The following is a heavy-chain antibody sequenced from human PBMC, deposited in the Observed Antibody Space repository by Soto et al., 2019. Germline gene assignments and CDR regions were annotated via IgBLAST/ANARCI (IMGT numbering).Heavy chain of an antibody. Sequence: EVQLVESGGGLVQPGGSLRLSCAASGFTFSSYWMHWIRQAPGKGLVWVSRINSDGSEIYYADSVRGRFTVSRDNAKNTLSLQMNSLRADATGVYYCVRAWAGYCGQGPLVTVSS. CDR3: VRAWAGY. CDR2: INSDGSEI. J-gene: IGHJ4*02. V-gene: IGHV3-74*01. CDR1: GFTFSSYW. D-gene: IGHD6-19*01.